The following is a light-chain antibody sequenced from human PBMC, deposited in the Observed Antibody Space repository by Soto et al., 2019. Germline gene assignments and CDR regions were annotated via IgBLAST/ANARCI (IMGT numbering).Light chain of an antibody. J-gene: IGLJ1*01. CDR3: GAWDNSLNNYL. CDR1: SSDVGSYDL. Sequence: QSALTQPASVSGSPGQSITISCTGTSSDVGSYDLVSWYQQHPGKAPKLMIYEVNKRPSGVSNRFSGSKSGNTASLTISGLQADDEADYYWGAWDNSLNNYLFGTGTKVTVL. V-gene: IGLV2-23*02. CDR2: EVN.